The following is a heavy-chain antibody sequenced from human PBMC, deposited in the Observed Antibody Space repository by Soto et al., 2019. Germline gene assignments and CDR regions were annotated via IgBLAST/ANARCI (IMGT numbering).Heavy chain of an antibody. D-gene: IGHD3-3*01. Sequence: GSGPTLVNPTQTLTLTCTFSGFSLTTSGVGVGWIRQSPGKAPEWLALIYWDDDKRYSPSLKSRLTITKDTSKNQVVLTMANLDPADIATYYCAHRVLRTVFGLVTTTAIYFDFWGQGTPVTVSS. J-gene: IGHJ4*02. CDR3: AHRVLRTVFGLVTTTAIYFDF. V-gene: IGHV2-5*02. CDR1: GFSLTTSGVG. CDR2: IYWDDDK.